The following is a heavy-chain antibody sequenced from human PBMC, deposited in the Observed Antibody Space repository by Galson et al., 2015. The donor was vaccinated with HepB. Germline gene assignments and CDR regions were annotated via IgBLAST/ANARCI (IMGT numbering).Heavy chain of an antibody. J-gene: IGHJ5*02. CDR1: GGTFSSYA. Sequence: SVKVSCKASGGTFSSYAISWVRQAPGQGLEWMGGIIPIFGTANYAQKFQGRVTITADESTSTAYMELSSLRSEDTAVYYCVATSSVLDEFDPWGQGTLVTVSS. CDR2: IIPIFGTA. CDR3: VATSSVLDEFDP. V-gene: IGHV1-69*13. D-gene: IGHD2-2*03.